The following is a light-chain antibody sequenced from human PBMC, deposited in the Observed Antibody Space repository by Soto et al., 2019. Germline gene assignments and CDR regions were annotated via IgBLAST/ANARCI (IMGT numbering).Light chain of an antibody. CDR3: CSYAGRDTLYV. Sequence: QSALTQPRSVSGSPGQSVTISCTGTSTDVGGYNYVSWYQQHPGKVPKLMIYDVSKRPSGVPDRFSGSKSGNTASLTISGXXAEDEADYYCCSYAGRDTLYVFGSGTKVTVL. J-gene: IGLJ1*01. CDR2: DVS. CDR1: STDVGGYNY. V-gene: IGLV2-11*01.